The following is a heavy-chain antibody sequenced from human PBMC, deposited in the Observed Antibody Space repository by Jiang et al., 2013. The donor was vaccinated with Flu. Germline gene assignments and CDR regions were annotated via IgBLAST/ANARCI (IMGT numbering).Heavy chain of an antibody. CDR1: GYSFTSYW. J-gene: IGHJ4*02. D-gene: IGHD3-22*01. V-gene: IGHV5-51*01. CDR3: ARNSYYYDSSGSYYRDY. Sequence: GAEVKKPGESLKISCKGSGYSFTSYWIGWVRQMPGKGLEWMGIIYPGDSDTRYSPSFQGQVTISADKSISTAYLQWSSLKASDTAMYYCARNSYYYDSSGSYYRDYWGQGTLVTVSS. CDR2: IYPGDSDT.